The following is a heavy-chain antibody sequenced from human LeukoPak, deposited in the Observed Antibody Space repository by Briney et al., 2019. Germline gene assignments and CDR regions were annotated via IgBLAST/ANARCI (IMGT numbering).Heavy chain of an antibody. CDR1: GFTFSNYV. V-gene: IGHV3-23*01. J-gene: IGHJ4*02. D-gene: IGHD6-19*01. CDR3: ARESGSGWNDY. CDR2: ISGNGGST. Sequence: GGSLRLSCAASGFTFSNYVMTWVRQAPGKGLEWVSAISGNGGSTFYADSVKGRFTISRDNSKNTLYLQMNSLRAEDTAVYYCARESGSGWNDYWGQGTLVTVSS.